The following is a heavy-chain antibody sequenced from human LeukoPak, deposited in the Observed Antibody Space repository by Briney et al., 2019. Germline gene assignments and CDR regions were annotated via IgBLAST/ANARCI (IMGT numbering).Heavy chain of an antibody. J-gene: IGHJ4*02. CDR2: INPNSGGT. CDR3: ARDSDSNLLFDY. CDR1: GYTFTGLGLY. Sequence: GASVKVSCKTSGYTFTGLGLYIHWVRQAPGQGLEWMGWINPNSGGTNYAQKFQGRVTMTRDTSISTAYMELSRLRSDDTAVYYCARDSDSNLLFDYWGQGTLVTVSS. V-gene: IGHV1-2*02. D-gene: IGHD2-21*01.